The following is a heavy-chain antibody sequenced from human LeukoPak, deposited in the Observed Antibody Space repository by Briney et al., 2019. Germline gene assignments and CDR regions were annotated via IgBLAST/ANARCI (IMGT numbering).Heavy chain of an antibody. V-gene: IGHV3-66*01. Sequence: GGSLRLSCAASGFTVSSNYMSWVRQAPGKGLEWGSIIYSGGSTYYADSVKGRFTISRDNSKNTLYLQMNSLRAEDTAVYYCARDISSGYYDAFDIWGQGTMVTVSS. D-gene: IGHD3-22*01. CDR2: IYSGGST. J-gene: IGHJ3*02. CDR3: ARDISSGYYDAFDI. CDR1: GFTVSSNY.